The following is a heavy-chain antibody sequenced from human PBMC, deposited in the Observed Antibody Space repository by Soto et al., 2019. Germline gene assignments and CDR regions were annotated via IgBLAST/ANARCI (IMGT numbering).Heavy chain of an antibody. Sequence: ASVKVSCKASGYTFTSYGISWVRQAPGQGLEWMGWISAYNGNTNYAQKLQGRVTMTTDTSTSTAYMELRSLRSDDTAVYYCARDTSIKDKDNWKLYYYYGMDLWGQGTTVTVSS. D-gene: IGHD1-1*01. CDR3: ARDTSIKDKDNWKLYYYYGMDL. V-gene: IGHV1-18*04. CDR2: ISAYNGNT. CDR1: GYTFTSYG. J-gene: IGHJ6*02.